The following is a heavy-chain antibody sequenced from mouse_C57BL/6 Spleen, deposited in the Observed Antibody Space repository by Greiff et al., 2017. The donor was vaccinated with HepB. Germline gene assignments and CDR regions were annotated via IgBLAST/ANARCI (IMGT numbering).Heavy chain of an antibody. CDR1: GYTFTSYW. CDR3: ARRYYYGSSFYYAMDY. Sequence: QVQLQQSGAELVKPGASVKLSCKASGYTFTSYWMQWVKQRPGQGLEWIGEIDPSDSYTNYNQKFKGKATLTVDTSSSTAYMQLSSLTSEDSAVYYCARRYYYGSSFYYAMDYWGQGTSVTVSS. CDR2: IDPSDSYT. D-gene: IGHD1-1*01. V-gene: IGHV1-50*01. J-gene: IGHJ4*01.